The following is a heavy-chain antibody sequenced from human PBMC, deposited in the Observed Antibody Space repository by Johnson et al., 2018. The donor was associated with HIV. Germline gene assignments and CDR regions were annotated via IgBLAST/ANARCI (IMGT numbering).Heavy chain of an antibody. V-gene: IGHV3-30*04. CDR2: IRYDGSNK. CDR1: GFTFSSYA. D-gene: IGHD3-16*01. CDR3: ARQGGWAFDI. Sequence: QVQLVESGGGLVKPGGSLRLSCAASGFTFSSYAMHWVRQAPGRGLEWVAFIRYDGSNKYYAAPVKGSFTISRDDSKNTLYLQMNSRKTEDTAVYYCARQGGWAFDIWGQGTMVTVSS. J-gene: IGHJ3*02.